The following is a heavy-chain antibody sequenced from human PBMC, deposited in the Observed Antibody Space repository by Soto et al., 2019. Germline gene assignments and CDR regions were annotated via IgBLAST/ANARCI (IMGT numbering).Heavy chain of an antibody. CDR1: GGTFSNYV. CDR2: IIPLFGTA. Sequence: QVQLVQSGAEMKKPGSSVKVSCKASGGTFSNYVISWVRQAPGQGLEWMGGIIPLFGTADYAQKFQDRVTITADESTNTAYMELNSLKGEDTAVYYCTRVGDSGSYWYFDLWGRGTLVTVSS. CDR3: TRVGDSGSYWYFDL. V-gene: IGHV1-69*12. J-gene: IGHJ2*01. D-gene: IGHD1-26*01.